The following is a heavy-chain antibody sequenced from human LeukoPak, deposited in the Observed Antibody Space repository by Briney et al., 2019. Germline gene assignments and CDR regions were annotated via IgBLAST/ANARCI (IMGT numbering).Heavy chain of an antibody. J-gene: IGHJ4*02. D-gene: IGHD5-18*01. Sequence: GRSLRLSCAGSGFTFTNAGIHWVRLAAGKGLEWVSFIAHDGTNKYYSDSVAGRFTVSRLNSQNTVYLQMTDLRPDDTATYYCASEDVDTGDFWGQGTLVTVSS. CDR3: ASEDVDTGDF. CDR1: GFTFTNAG. CDR2: IAHDGTNK. V-gene: IGHV3-30*01.